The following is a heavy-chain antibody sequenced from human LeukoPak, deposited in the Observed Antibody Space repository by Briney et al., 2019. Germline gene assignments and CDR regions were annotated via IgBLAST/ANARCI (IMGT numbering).Heavy chain of an antibody. J-gene: IGHJ4*02. D-gene: IGHD5-18*01. CDR3: ARDGYSFGHDFDY. V-gene: IGHV3-74*01. CDR1: GFTFSSYW. Sequence: TGGSLRLSCAASGFTFSSYWMYWVRHTPGKGLVWVSGIKGDGSSTSYADSVKGRFNISRDNAKNTLYLQMNSLRAEDTAVYYCARDGYSFGHDFDYWGQGTLVTVSS. CDR2: IKGDGSST.